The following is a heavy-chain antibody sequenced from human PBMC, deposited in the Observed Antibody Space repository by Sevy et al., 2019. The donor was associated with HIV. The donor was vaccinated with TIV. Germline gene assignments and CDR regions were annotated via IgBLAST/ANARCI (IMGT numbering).Heavy chain of an antibody. CDR1: GFIFSNAW. J-gene: IGHJ4*02. Sequence: GGSLRLSCAASGFIFSNAWMSWVRQAPGKGLEWVGRIKSKTDGGTTDYAAPVKGRFTISRDDSKNTLDLQMDSLKTENTALYYGTTALWCSSTTCPSAFDYWGQGTLVTVSS. D-gene: IGHD2-2*01. V-gene: IGHV3-15*01. CDR3: TTALWCSSTTCPSAFDY. CDR2: IKSKTDGGTT.